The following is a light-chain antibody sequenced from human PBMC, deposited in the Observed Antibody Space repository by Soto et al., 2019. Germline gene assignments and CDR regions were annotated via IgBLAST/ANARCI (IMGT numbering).Light chain of an antibody. CDR3: QQRNNWPPIT. CDR1: QSVSSY. V-gene: IGKV3-11*01. J-gene: IGKJ5*01. Sequence: EIVLTQSPATLSLSPGERATLSCRASQSVSSYLAWYQQKPGQAPRLLIYDASNRATGIPARFSGSGSGTDFTLSISSLEPEDFAIYYCQQRNNWPPITFGQGTRLEIK. CDR2: DAS.